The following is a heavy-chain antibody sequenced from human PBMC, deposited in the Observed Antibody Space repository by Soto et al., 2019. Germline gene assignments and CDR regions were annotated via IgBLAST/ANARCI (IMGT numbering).Heavy chain of an antibody. CDR2: IYYSGST. Sequence: PSETLSLTCTVSGGSISSYYWSWIRQPPGKGREWIGYIYYSGSTNYNPSLKSRVTISVDTSKNQFSLKLSSVTAADTAVYYCARARDFWSGGYYYYYMDVWGKGTTVTVSS. D-gene: IGHD3-3*01. CDR3: ARARDFWSGGYYYYYMDV. CDR1: GGSISSYY. V-gene: IGHV4-59*01. J-gene: IGHJ6*03.